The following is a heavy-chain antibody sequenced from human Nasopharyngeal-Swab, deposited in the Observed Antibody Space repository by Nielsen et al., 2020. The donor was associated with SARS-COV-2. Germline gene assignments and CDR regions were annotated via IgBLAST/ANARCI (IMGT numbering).Heavy chain of an antibody. CDR2: IIPIFGTA. Sequence: VKVSCKASGGTFSSYAISWVRQAPGQGLEWMGGIIPIFGTADYAQKFQDRVTITADESTSTAYMELSSLRSEDTAAYYCARSGYSNSDIDYWGQGTLVTVSS. V-gene: IGHV1-69*13. J-gene: IGHJ4*02. D-gene: IGHD6-6*01. CDR3: ARSGYSNSDIDY. CDR1: GGTFSSYA.